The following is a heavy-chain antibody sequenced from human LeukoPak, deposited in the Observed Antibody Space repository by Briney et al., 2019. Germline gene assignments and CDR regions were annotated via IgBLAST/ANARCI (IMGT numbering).Heavy chain of an antibody. CDR2: IIPILKIA. D-gene: IGHD3-10*01. Sequence: ASVKVSCKAPGGTFNNYFITWVRQAPGHGLEWMGRIIPILKIANYAQKFQGRVTFTADKSTTTAYMEMGSLRSNDTAVYYCATGVYYGSGTYPAEYWGQGALVTVSS. CDR1: GGTFNNYF. V-gene: IGHV1-69*04. J-gene: IGHJ4*02. CDR3: ATGVYYGSGTYPAEY.